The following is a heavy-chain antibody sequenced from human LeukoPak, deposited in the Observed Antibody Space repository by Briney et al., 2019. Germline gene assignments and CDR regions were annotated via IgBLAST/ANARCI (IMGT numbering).Heavy chain of an antibody. V-gene: IGHV4-61*02. D-gene: IGHD2/OR15-2a*01. CDR1: GGSISSGSYY. CDR2: IYTSGST. J-gene: IGHJ6*02. Sequence: PSQTLSFTCTVSGGSISSGSYYWSWIRQPAGTGLEWIGRIYTSGSTNYNPSLKSRVTISVDTSKNQFSLKLSSVTAADTAVYYCARGTLGLFRYYYGMDVWGQGTTVTVSS. CDR3: ARGTLGLFRYYYGMDV.